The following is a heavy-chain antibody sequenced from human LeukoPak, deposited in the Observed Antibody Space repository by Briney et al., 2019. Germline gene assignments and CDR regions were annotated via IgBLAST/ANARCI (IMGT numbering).Heavy chain of an antibody. CDR1: GFTFSSYA. D-gene: IGHD3-3*01. CDR3: AKAPPLLDDFWSGCEFDY. V-gene: IGHV3-23*01. J-gene: IGHJ4*02. CDR2: ISGSGGST. Sequence: GGSLRLSCAASGFTFSSYAMSWVRQAPGKGLEWVSAISGSGGSTYYADSVKGRFTISRDNSKNTLYLQMNSLRAEDTAVYYCAKAPPLLDDFWSGCEFDYWGQGTLVTVSS.